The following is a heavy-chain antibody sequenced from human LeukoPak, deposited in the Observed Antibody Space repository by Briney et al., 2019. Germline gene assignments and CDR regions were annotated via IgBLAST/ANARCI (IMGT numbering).Heavy chain of an antibody. V-gene: IGHV1-69*13. CDR1: GGTFSRYA. D-gene: IGHD2-15*01. CDR2: IIPIFGTA. Sequence: SVKVSCKASGGTFSRYAISWERQAPGQGLELMGGIIPIFGTANYAQKFQGRVTITADESTSTAYMELSSLRSEDTAVYYCARPEHCSGGSCYSVTNYYYYGMDVWGQGTTVTVSS. J-gene: IGHJ6*02. CDR3: ARPEHCSGGSCYSVTNYYYYGMDV.